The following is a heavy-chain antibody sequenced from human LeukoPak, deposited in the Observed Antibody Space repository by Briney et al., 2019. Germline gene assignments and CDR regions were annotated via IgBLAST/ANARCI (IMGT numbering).Heavy chain of an antibody. D-gene: IGHD6-13*01. CDR1: GYTFTSYA. CDR3: AKGGSSSWYQVLPFDY. Sequence: GASVKVSCKASGYTFTSYAMNWVRQAPGQGLEWMGWINTNTGNPTYAQGFIGRFVFSLDTSVSTAYLQISSLKAEDTAVYYCAKGGSSSWYQVLPFDYWGQGTLVTVSS. CDR2: INTNTGNP. V-gene: IGHV7-4-1*02. J-gene: IGHJ4*02.